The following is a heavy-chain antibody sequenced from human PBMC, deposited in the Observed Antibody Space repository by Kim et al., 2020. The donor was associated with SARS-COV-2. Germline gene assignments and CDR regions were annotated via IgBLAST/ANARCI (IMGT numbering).Heavy chain of an antibody. CDR1: GGTFSSYA. D-gene: IGHD3-3*01. CDR2: IIPIFGTA. Sequence: SVKVSCKASGGTFSSYAISWVRQAPGQGLEWMGGIIPIFGTANYAQKFQGRVTITADESTSTAYMELSSLRSEDTAVYYCARTEGILFSHNETEHAFDIWGQGTMVTVSS. V-gene: IGHV1-69*13. J-gene: IGHJ3*02. CDR3: ARTEGILFSHNETEHAFDI.